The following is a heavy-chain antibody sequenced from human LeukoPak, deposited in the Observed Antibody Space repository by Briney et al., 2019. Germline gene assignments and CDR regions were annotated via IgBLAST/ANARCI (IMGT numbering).Heavy chain of an antibody. CDR2: IYYSGST. V-gene: IGHV4-59*08. D-gene: IGHD3-9*01. Sequence: SETLSLTCTVSGGSISSYWSWIRQPPGKGLEWIGYIYYSGSTNYNPSLKSRVTMSVDTSKNQFSLKLSSVTAADTAVYYCASYDILTGHDYWGQGTLVTVPS. CDR1: GGSISSY. J-gene: IGHJ4*02. CDR3: ASYDILTGHDY.